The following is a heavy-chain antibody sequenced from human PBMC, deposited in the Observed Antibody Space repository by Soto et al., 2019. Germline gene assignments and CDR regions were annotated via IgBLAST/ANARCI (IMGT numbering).Heavy chain of an antibody. CDR2: IDNSGGIT. V-gene: IGHV3-23*05. Sequence: GGPMGLSCSASGFTFTTYAMSWVRPAPGKGLEWVSTIDNSGGITYYADSVKGRFTISRDNSKNTLYLQMNSLRAEDTAVYYCAKGGYNYGFLFDCWGQGTLVTVSS. CDR1: GFTFTTYA. CDR3: AKGGYNYGFLFDC. J-gene: IGHJ4*02. D-gene: IGHD5-18*01.